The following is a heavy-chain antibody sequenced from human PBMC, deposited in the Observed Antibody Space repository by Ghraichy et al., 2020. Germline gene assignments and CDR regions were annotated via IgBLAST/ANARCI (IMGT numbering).Heavy chain of an antibody. CDR1: GGTFSSYA. Sequence: SVKVSCKASGGTFSSYAISWVRQAPGQGLEWMGGIIPIFGTANYAQKFQGRVTITADESTSTAYMELSSLRSEDTAVYYCARVAVVPAAILKYYYYMDVWGKGTTVTVSS. CDR2: IIPIFGTA. V-gene: IGHV1-69*13. J-gene: IGHJ6*03. CDR3: ARVAVVPAAILKYYYYMDV. D-gene: IGHD2-2*02.